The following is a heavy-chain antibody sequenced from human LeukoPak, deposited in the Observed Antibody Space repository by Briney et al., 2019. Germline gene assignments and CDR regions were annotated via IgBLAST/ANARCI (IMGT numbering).Heavy chain of an antibody. CDR1: GFTFSSYA. D-gene: IGHD4-17*01. V-gene: IGHV3-23*01. CDR2: ISGSGGST. J-gene: IGHJ4*02. Sequence: GGSLRLSCAAAGFTFSSYAISWVRQAPGEGLEWVSAISGSGGSTYYADSVKGRFTISRDNSKNTLYLQMNSLRAEDTAVYYCAKGLVYGDDYWGQGTLVTVSS. CDR3: AKGLVYGDDY.